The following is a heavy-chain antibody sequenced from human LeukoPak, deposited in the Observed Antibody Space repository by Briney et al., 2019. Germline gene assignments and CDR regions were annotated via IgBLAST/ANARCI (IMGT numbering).Heavy chain of an antibody. Sequence: SQTLSLTCTVSGGSISSGGYYWSWIRQHPGKGLEWIGYIYYSGSTYYNPSLKSRVTISVDTSNNQFSLKLCSVTAADTAVYYCASQRSGYPYYYGMDVWGQGTTVTVSS. CDR1: GGSISSGGYY. J-gene: IGHJ6*02. CDR3: ASQRSGYPYYYGMDV. D-gene: IGHD3-10*01. CDR2: IYYSGST. V-gene: IGHV4-31*03.